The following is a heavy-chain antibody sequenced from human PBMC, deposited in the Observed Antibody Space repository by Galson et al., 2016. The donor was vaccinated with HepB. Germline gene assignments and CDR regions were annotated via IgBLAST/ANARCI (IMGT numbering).Heavy chain of an antibody. CDR2: ISSSTYTI. J-gene: IGHJ4*02. CDR3: ARSKPSCSTSSCSFDD. CDR1: GFTLSTYD. D-gene: IGHD2-2*01. Sequence: LRLSCAASGFTLSTYDMSWVRQAPGKGLEWVSYISSSTYTICYADSVKGRFTISRDTAQNSVYLQMNSLRDEDTAVYYCARSKPSCSTSSCSFDDWGQGTLVTVSS. V-gene: IGHV3-48*02.